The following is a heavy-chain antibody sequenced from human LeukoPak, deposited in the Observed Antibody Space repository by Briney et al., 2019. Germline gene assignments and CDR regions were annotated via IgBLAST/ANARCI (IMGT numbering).Heavy chain of an antibody. Sequence: PGGSLRLSCAASGFTFRDYSMNWFRQAPGKGLEWISYIGIDSGSTNYADSVKGRFTISGDKAKNSLYLQMNSLRVEDTAVYYCARDYKYAFDNWGQGTLVTVSS. V-gene: IGHV3-48*01. CDR3: ARDYKYAFDN. J-gene: IGHJ4*02. CDR1: GFTFRDYS. CDR2: IGIDSGST. D-gene: IGHD5-24*01.